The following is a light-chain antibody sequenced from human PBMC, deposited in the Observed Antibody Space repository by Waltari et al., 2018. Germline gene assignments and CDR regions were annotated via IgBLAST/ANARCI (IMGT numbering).Light chain of an antibody. CDR3: ATWDDSLTAWV. J-gene: IGLJ3*02. CDR1: SSNIGPYC. V-gene: IGLV1-47*01. Sequence: QSVLTQPPSASGTPGQRVTISCSGSSSNIGPYCVYWYQQLPGTAPKLLIYRNNQWPSGVPDRFSGSKSGTSASLAISGLRSEDEADYYCATWDDSLTAWVFGGGTKLTVL. CDR2: RNN.